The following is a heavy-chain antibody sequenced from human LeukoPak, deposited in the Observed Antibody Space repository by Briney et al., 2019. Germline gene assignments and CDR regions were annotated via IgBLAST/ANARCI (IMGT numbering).Heavy chain of an antibody. D-gene: IGHD6-19*01. CDR2: ISSSGSNI. Sequence: GGSLRLSCAAAGLTFSDYYMSWIRLAPGEGLEWVSYISSSGSNIYYADSVKGRFTITRDNAKNSLYLQMNSLRAEDTAVYYCARAPSGRLDYWGQGTLVTVSS. CDR3: ARAPSGRLDY. V-gene: IGHV3-11*01. J-gene: IGHJ4*02. CDR1: GLTFSDYY.